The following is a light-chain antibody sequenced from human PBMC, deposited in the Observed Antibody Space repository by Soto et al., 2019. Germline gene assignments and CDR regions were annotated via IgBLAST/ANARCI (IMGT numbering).Light chain of an antibody. J-gene: IGKJ1*01. V-gene: IGKV1-8*01. CDR3: QQYYTYPLA. CDR2: AAS. CDR1: RPISTY. Sequence: AIRMTQSPSSISAFTGDRVTITCRTSRPISTYLAWYQQKPGKTPTLLMYAASTLQSGVPSRCSGSGSGTDFTLTISCLQSEDFATYYCQQYYTYPLAFGQGT.